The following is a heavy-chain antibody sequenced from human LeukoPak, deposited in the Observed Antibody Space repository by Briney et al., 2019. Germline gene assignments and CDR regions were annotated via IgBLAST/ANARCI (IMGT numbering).Heavy chain of an antibody. CDR1: GYSFTSYW. J-gene: IGHJ3*02. CDR2: IYPGDSDT. Sequence: GESLQISCQGSGYSFTSYWIGWVRQMPGKGLEWMGIIYPGDSDTRYSPSFQGQVTISADKSISTAYLQWSSLKASDTAMYYCARLRSRVKIDAFDIWGQGTMVTVSS. CDR3: ARLRSRVKIDAFDI. D-gene: IGHD3-10*01. V-gene: IGHV5-51*01.